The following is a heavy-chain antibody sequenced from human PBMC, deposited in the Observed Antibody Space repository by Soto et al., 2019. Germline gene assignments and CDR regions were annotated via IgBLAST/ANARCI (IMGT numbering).Heavy chain of an antibody. CDR2: IYPGDSDT. Sequence: PGESLKISFKCSGYRFTNYWIGWVRQMPGKGLEWMGIIYPGDSDTRISPSFQGQVTISADKSISTAYLQRSSLKASDTAMYYCARLGRYYLDYWGQGTLVTVSS. CDR1: GYRFTNYW. D-gene: IGHD1-26*01. V-gene: IGHV5-51*01. CDR3: ARLGRYYLDY. J-gene: IGHJ4*02.